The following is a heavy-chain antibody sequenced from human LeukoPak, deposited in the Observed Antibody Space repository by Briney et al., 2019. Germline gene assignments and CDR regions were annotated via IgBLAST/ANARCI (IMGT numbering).Heavy chain of an antibody. Sequence: PGGSLRLSCAAFGFTFSSYGMHWVRQAPGKGLEWVAVISYDGSNKYYADSVKGRFTISRDNSKNTLYLQMNGLRAEDTAVYYCAKSRIAAAAGGAFDIWGQGTMVTVSS. CDR2: ISYDGSNK. V-gene: IGHV3-30*19. CDR1: GFTFSSYG. D-gene: IGHD6-13*01. J-gene: IGHJ3*02. CDR3: AKSRIAAAAGGAFDI.